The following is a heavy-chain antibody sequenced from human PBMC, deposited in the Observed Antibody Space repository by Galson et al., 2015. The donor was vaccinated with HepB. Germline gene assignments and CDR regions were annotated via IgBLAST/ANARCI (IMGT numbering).Heavy chain of an antibody. CDR2: ISSSGGNT. J-gene: IGHJ1*01. V-gene: IGHV3-23*01. CDR1: GFPFRSYA. Sequence: SLRLSCAASGFPFRSYAMNWVRQAPGNGLEWVSSISSSGGNTIYADSVKGRFTISRDNSQNTLYLQMNSLRAGDTAVYYCAKVRGYCSNGTCYHQYFQHWGQGTLVTVSS. CDR3: AKVRGYCSNGTCYHQYFQH. D-gene: IGHD2-2*03.